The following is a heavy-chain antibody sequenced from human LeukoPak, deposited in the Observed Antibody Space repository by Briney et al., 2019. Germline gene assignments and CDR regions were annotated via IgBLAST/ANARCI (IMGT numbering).Heavy chain of an antibody. Sequence: GGSLRLSCAASGFTFSSYEMNWVRLAPGKGLEWVSYISESGSAIYYADSVKGRFTISRDNSKNTLYLQMNSLRAEDTAVYYCAKTYSSSYNWFDPWGQGTLVTVSS. CDR2: ISESGSAI. V-gene: IGHV3-48*03. D-gene: IGHD6-6*01. CDR3: AKTYSSSYNWFDP. CDR1: GFTFSSYE. J-gene: IGHJ5*02.